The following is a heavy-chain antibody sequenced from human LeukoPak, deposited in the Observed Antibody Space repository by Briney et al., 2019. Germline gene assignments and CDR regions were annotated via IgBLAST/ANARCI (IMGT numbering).Heavy chain of an antibody. CDR2: ISGSGDST. D-gene: IGHD2-21*01. Sequence: PGGSLRLSCAASGFRFSYNAMNWVRQAPGKGLEWVSGISGSGDSTYYADPVRGRFTISRDNSEETVYLQMTSLRADDTAVYYCAKTAMIKVIATSYPKGLNYWGQGALVTVSS. V-gene: IGHV3-23*01. CDR3: AKTAMIKVIATSYPKGLNY. J-gene: IGHJ4*02. CDR1: GFRFSYNA.